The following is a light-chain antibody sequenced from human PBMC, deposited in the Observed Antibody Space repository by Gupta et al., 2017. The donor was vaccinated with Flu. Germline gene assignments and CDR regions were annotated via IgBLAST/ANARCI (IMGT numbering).Light chain of an antibody. CDR1: QSVSSY. Sequence: LSPGERATLSCRASQSVSSYLAWYQQKPDQAPRLLIYDASNRATGIPARFSGSGSGTDFTLTISSLEPEDFAVYYCQQRRSWPITFGQGTRLEIK. CDR3: QQRRSWPIT. CDR2: DAS. J-gene: IGKJ5*01. V-gene: IGKV3-11*01.